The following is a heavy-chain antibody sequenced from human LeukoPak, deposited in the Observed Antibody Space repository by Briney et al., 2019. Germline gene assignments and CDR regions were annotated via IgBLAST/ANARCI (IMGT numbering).Heavy chain of an antibody. CDR3: ARGYDFWSGYSPFPYFDY. J-gene: IGHJ4*02. V-gene: IGHV1-18*01. Sequence: APVKVSCKASGYTFTSYGISWVRQAPGQGLEWMGWISAYNGNTNYAQKLQGRVTMTTDTSTSTAYMELRSLRSDDTAVYYCARGYDFWSGYSPFPYFDYWGQGTLVTVSS. CDR1: GYTFTSYG. CDR2: ISAYNGNT. D-gene: IGHD3-3*01.